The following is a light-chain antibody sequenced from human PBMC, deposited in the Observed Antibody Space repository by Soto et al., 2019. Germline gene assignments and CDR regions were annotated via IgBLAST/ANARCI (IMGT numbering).Light chain of an antibody. CDR1: QSVSND. CDR2: GAS. CDR3: QQYNNWPPWT. V-gene: IGKV3D-15*01. Sequence: EIVMTQSPATVSVSPGERATLSCRASQSVSNDLAWYQQKLGQAPRLLIYGASTRATGLPARFSGSGSGTEFTLTINSLQSEDFAVYYCQQYNNWPPWTFGQGTKVDI. J-gene: IGKJ1*01.